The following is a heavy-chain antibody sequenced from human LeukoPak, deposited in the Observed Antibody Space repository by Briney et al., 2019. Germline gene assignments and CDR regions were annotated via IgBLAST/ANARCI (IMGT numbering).Heavy chain of an antibody. J-gene: IGHJ4*02. D-gene: IGHD2-15*01. Sequence: GSLRLSCAASGFTFSSYAMSWVRQAPGKGLEWVSAISGSGGSTYYADSVKGRFTISRDNSKNTLYLQMNSLRAEDTAVYYCAKPYCSGGSCLGTTFFDYWGQGTLVTVSS. V-gene: IGHV3-23*01. CDR1: GFTFSSYA. CDR2: ISGSGGST. CDR3: AKPYCSGGSCLGTTFFDY.